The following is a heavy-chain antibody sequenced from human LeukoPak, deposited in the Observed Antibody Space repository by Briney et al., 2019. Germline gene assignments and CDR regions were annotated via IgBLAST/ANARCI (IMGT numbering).Heavy chain of an antibody. V-gene: IGHV1-8*01. J-gene: IGHJ4*02. Sequence: ASVKVSRKASGYTFTSYDINWVRQATGQGLEWMGWMNPNSGDTGYVQKFQGRVTMTRSTSISTAYMELSSLGSEDTAIYYCARGGFGSGSHFDYWGQGTLVTVSS. D-gene: IGHD3-10*01. CDR3: ARGGFGSGSHFDY. CDR1: GYTFTSYD. CDR2: MNPNSGDT.